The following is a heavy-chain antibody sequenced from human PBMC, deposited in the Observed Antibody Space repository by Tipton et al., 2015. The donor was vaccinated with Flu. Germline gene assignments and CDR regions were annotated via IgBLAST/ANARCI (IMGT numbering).Heavy chain of an antibody. CDR1: TFTPRNYW. V-gene: IGHV3-7*03. CDR2: INQDGSEN. CDR3: GRAGAVAGPRAYMDV. Sequence: SLRLSCAASTFTPRNYWMDWVRQAPGKGLEWVANINQDGSENYYVDSVKGRFTISRDNAKNSVYLQMNSLRAEDTAVYYCGRAGAVAGPRAYMDVWGKGTTVTVSS. J-gene: IGHJ6*03. D-gene: IGHD6-19*01.